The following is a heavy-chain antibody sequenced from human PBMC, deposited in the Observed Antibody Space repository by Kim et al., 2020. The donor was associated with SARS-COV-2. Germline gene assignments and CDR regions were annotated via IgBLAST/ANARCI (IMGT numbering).Heavy chain of an antibody. D-gene: IGHD3-22*01. CDR3: AKSYYDSSGYYYAYYGMDV. CDR2: ISYDGSNK. CDR1: GFTFSSYG. V-gene: IGHV3-30*18. J-gene: IGHJ6*02. Sequence: GGSLRLSCAASGFTFSSYGMHWVRQAPGKGLEWVAVISYDGSNKYYADSVKGRFTISRDNSKNTLYLQMNSLRAEDTAVYYCAKSYYDSSGYYYAYYGMDVWGQGTTVTVSS.